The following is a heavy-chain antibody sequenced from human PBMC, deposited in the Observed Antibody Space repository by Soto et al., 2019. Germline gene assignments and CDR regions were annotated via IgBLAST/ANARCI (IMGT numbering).Heavy chain of an antibody. V-gene: IGHV1-18*04. J-gene: IGHJ6*02. Sequence: GSVKVSFKASGYAFTSYGISLVRQAPGQGLEWMGWISAYNGNTNYAQKLQGRVTMTTDTSTSTAYMELRSLRSYDTAVYYCARGKMVRGVSYYYYGMDVWAQGTTVTVSS. CDR3: ARGKMVRGVSYYYYGMDV. CDR2: ISAYNGNT. D-gene: IGHD3-10*01. CDR1: GYAFTSYG.